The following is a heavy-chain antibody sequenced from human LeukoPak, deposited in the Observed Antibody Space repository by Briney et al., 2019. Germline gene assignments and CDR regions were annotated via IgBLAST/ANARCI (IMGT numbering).Heavy chain of an antibody. CDR1: GGSFSGYY. Sequence: SKTLSLTCAVYGGSFSGYYWSWIRQPPGKGLEWIGEINHSGSTNYNPSLKSRVTISVDTSKNQFSLKLSSVTAADTAVYYCARRGYDHSGYYYGMDVWGKGTTVTVSS. CDR2: INHSGST. V-gene: IGHV4-34*01. J-gene: IGHJ6*04. CDR3: ARRGYDHSGYYYGMDV. D-gene: IGHD5-12*01.